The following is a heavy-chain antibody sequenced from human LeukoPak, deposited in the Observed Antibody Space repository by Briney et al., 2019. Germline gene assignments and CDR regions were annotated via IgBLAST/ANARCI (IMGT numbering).Heavy chain of an antibody. CDR1: GFTFSSYW. J-gene: IGHJ4*02. CDR2: INSDGSST. CDR3: VRSQVADGSNQYYLDL. D-gene: IGHD5-12*01. V-gene: IGHV3-74*01. Sequence: GGSLRLSCAASGFTFSSYWMHWVRQAPGKGLVWVSRINSDGSSTSYADSVKGRFTVSRDNAKNSVYLQMNSLRVEDTALYKCVRSQVADGSNQYYLDLWGQGTLVTVSS.